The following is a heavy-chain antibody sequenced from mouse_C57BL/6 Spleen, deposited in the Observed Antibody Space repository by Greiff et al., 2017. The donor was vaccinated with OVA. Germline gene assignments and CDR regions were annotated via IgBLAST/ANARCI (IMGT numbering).Heavy chain of an antibody. J-gene: IGHJ3*01. Sequence: VQLKQSGPELVKPGASVKISCKASGYTFTDYYMNWVKQSHGKSLEWIGDINPNNGGTSYNQKFKGKATLTVDKSSSTAYMELRSLTSEDSAVYYCARGDYDYVPFAYWGQGTLVTVSA. CDR2: INPNNGGT. CDR3: ARGDYDYVPFAY. CDR1: GYTFTDYY. D-gene: IGHD2-4*01. V-gene: IGHV1-26*01.